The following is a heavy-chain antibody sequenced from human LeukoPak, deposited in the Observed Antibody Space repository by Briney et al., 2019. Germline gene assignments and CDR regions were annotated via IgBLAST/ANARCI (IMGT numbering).Heavy chain of an antibody. CDR3: ARAIHYDFWSGYYMRYYYYMDA. CDR2: ISAYNGNT. J-gene: IGHJ6*03. CDR1: GYTFTSYG. D-gene: IGHD3-3*01. Sequence: ASVKVSCRASGYTFTSYGISWVRQAPGQGLEWMGWISAYNGNTNYAQKLQGRVTMTTDTSTSTAYMELRSLRSDDTAVYYCARAIHYDFWSGYYMRYYYYMDAWGKGTTVAVSS. V-gene: IGHV1-18*01.